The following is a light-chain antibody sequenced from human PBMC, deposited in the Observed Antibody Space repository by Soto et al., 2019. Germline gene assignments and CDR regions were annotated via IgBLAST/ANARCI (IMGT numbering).Light chain of an antibody. CDR1: QSVSSSY. Sequence: EIVLTQSPGTLSLSPGERATLSCRASQSVSSSYLAWYQQKPGQAPRLLIYATSNRATGIPDRFSGSGSGADFTLTISRLEPDDFAVYYCQQYGNSPVFTFGPGTKVGIK. V-gene: IGKV3-20*01. J-gene: IGKJ3*01. CDR3: QQYGNSPVFT. CDR2: ATS.